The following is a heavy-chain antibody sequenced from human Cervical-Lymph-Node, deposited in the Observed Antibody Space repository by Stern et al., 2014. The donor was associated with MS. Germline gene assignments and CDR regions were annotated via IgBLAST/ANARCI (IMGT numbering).Heavy chain of an antibody. CDR2: HVPGDSDT. CDR1: GYNFTSYW. CDR3: ARRLCSGGSCYPDY. J-gene: IGHJ4*02. V-gene: IGHV5-51*01. D-gene: IGHD2-15*01. Sequence: VQLGQSGAEVKKPGESLKISCKGSGYNFTSYWIGWVGQMPGKGLEWMGIHVPGDSDTRYGPSFQGQVPIAAHKAISPAYLQWSSLKASDTAMYYCARRLCSGGSCYPDYWGQGTLVTVSS.